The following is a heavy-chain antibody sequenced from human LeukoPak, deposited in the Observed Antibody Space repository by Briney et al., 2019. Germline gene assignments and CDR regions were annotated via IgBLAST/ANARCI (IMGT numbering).Heavy chain of an antibody. V-gene: IGHV3-64D*09. CDR1: GFTFSTYP. CDR2: IFANGDIT. Sequence: GGSLRLSCSASGFTFSTYPMHWVRQAPGKGLEYVSTIFANGDITSYAASVKGRFTTSRDNSKNTLYLQMSSLRPEDTAVYYCVKPPSDGLDVWGQGATATVSS. CDR3: VKPPSDGLDV. J-gene: IGHJ6*02.